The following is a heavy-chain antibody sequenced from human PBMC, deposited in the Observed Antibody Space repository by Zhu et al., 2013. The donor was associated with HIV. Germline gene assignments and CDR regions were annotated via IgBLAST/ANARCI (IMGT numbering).Heavy chain of an antibody. Sequence: EVQLLESGGALAQPGGSLRLSCAASGFSFSGYAMSWVRQTPGGGLAWVSAISGSGGSTYYADSVKGRFTISRDNSKNTLYLQMNSLRAEDTAVYYCARGSWDYWGQGTLVTVSS. CDR3: ARGSWDY. CDR2: ISGSGGST. D-gene: IGHD3-16*02. CDR1: GFSFSGYA. J-gene: IGHJ4*02. V-gene: IGHV3-23*01.